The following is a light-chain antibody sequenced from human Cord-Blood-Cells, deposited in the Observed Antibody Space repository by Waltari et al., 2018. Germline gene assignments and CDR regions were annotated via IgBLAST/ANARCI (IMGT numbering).Light chain of an antibody. CDR1: RSDVGGDNN. CDR2: DVS. V-gene: IGLV2-8*01. Sequence: QSALTQPPPPSGSPGQPVTTPCPATRSDVGGDNNVSWYQQHPGKAPKLMIYDVSKRPCGVPDRFSGSKSGNTASLTVSGLQAEDEAYYYCSSYAGSNNFVFGTGTKVTVL. CDR3: SSYAGSNNFV. J-gene: IGLJ1*01.